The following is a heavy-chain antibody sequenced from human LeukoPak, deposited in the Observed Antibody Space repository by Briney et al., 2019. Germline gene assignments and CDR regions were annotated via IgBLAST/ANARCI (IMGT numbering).Heavy chain of an antibody. D-gene: IGHD3-3*01. V-gene: IGHV1-69*13. CDR1: GGTFSGYA. J-gene: IGHJ6*03. CDR3: ARSGSYDDYYYYYYMDV. Sequence: SVKVSCKASGGTFSGYAISWVRQAPGQGLEWMGGIIPIFGTANYAQKFQGRVTITADESTSTAYMELSSLRSEDTAVYYCARSGSYDDYYYYYYMDVWGKGTTVTVSS. CDR2: IIPIFGTA.